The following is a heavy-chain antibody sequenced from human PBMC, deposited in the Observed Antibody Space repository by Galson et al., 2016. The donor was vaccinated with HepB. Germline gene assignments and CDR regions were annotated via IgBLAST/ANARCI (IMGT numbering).Heavy chain of an antibody. CDR2: IDPSDSYT. Sequence: QSGAEVKKPGESLRISCKGSGYTFTSYWITWVRQMPGKGLEWMGKIDPSDSYTNYSPSFQGHVTISADKSISTAYLQWSSLRASDTAMYYCARHPIVLKVYADRKFPLDYWGQGTLVTVSS. D-gene: IGHD2-8*01. CDR1: GYTFTSYW. V-gene: IGHV5-10-1*01. CDR3: ARHPIVLKVYADRKFPLDY. J-gene: IGHJ4*02.